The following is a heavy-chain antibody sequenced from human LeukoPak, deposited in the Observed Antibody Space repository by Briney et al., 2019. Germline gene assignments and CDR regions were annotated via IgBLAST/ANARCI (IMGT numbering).Heavy chain of an antibody. D-gene: IGHD3-3*01. CDR3: ARARGITIFGVVIPHAFDY. Sequence: PGGSLRLSCAASGFTFSSYWMSWVRQAPGKGLEWVANIKQDGSEKYYVDSVKGRFTISRDNAKNSLYLQMNSLRAEDTAVYYCARARGITIFGVVIPHAFDYWGQGTLVTVSS. CDR1: GFTFSSYW. J-gene: IGHJ4*02. V-gene: IGHV3-7*01. CDR2: IKQDGSEK.